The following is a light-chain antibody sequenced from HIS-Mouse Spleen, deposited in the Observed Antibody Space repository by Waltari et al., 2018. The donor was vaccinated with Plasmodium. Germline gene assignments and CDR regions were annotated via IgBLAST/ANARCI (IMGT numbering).Light chain of an antibody. V-gene: IGLV2-8*01. J-gene: IGLJ2*01. Sequence: QSALTQPPSASGSPGQSLHISCTGTSSHLGGYHYVPRYQQHPGKAPKLMIYEVSKRPAGVPDRFSGSKSGNTASLTVSGLQAEDEADYYCSSYAGSNNLVFGGGTKLTVL. CDR1: SSHLGGYHY. CDR3: SSYAGSNNLV. CDR2: EVS.